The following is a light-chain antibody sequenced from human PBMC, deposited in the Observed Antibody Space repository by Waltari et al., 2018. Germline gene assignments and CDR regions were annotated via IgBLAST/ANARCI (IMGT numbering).Light chain of an antibody. J-gene: IGLJ3*02. Sequence: QSALTQPASGSGSPGQSITIPCTGTSSDVGGYNYVSWYQQHPGKAPKLMIYEVSNRPSGVSKRFSGSKSGNTASLTISGLQAEDEADYYCSSYTSSSSWVFGGGTKLTVL. CDR1: SSDVGGYNY. V-gene: IGLV2-14*01. CDR3: SSYTSSSSWV. CDR2: EVS.